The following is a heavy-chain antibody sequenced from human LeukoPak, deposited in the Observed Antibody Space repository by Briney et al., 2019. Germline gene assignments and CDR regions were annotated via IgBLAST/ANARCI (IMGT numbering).Heavy chain of an antibody. J-gene: IGHJ6*02. V-gene: IGHV1-69*13. CDR2: IIPIFGTA. CDR1: GGTFSSYA. Sequence: SVKVSCKASGGTFSSYAISWVRQAPGQGLEWMGGIIPIFGTANYAQKFQGRGTITADESTSTAYMELSSLRSEDTAVYYCAVVDPSGAYGMDVWGQGTTVTVSS. D-gene: IGHD2-15*01. CDR3: AVVDPSGAYGMDV.